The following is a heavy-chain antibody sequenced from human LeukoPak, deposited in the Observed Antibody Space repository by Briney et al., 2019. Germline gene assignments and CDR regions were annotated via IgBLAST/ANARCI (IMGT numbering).Heavy chain of an antibody. J-gene: IGHJ4*02. Sequence: ASVKVSCKASGYTFTSYDINWVRQATGQGLKWMGGMNPNSGNTGYAQKFQGRVTMTRNTSISTAYMELSRLRSEDTAVYYCARGLDYYGSGSQNDYWGQGTLVTVSS. CDR3: ARGLDYYGSGSQNDY. D-gene: IGHD3-10*01. CDR2: MNPNSGNT. CDR1: GYTFTSYD. V-gene: IGHV1-8*01.